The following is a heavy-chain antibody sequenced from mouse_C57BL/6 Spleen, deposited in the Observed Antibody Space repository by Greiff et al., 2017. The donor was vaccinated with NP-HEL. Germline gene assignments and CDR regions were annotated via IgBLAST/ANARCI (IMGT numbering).Heavy chain of an antibody. J-gene: IGHJ3*01. Sequence: VQLQQSVAELVRPGASVTLSCTVSGFNIKNTYMHWVKQRPEQGLEWIGRIDPANGNTKYAPKFQGQATITADTSSNTAYLQLSSLTSEDTAIYYCAEGDYYGNSVAYWGQGTLVTVSA. CDR2: IDPANGNT. V-gene: IGHV14-3*01. CDR3: AEGDYYGNSVAY. CDR1: GFNIKNTY. D-gene: IGHD2-1*01.